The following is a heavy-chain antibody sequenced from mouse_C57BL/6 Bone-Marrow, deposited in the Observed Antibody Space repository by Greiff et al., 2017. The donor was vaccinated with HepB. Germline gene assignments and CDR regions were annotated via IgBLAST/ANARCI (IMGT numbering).Heavy chain of an antibody. CDR2: IYPGDGDT. CDR3: ARRGSNNYYAMDY. CDR1: GYAFSSSW. D-gene: IGHD1-1*01. Sequence: LQESGPELVKPGASVKISCKASGYAFSSSWMNWVKQRPGKGLEWIGRIYPGDGDTNYNGKFKGKATLTADKSSSTAYMQLSSLTSEDSAVYFCARRGSNNYYAMDYWGQGTSVTVSS. V-gene: IGHV1-82*01. J-gene: IGHJ4*01.